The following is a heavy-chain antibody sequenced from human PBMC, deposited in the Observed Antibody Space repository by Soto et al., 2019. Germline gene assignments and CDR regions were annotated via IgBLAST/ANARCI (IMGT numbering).Heavy chain of an antibody. CDR2: IYTSGST. CDR3: ARGLSNRKYYDFWSGYHDSAYYYYGMDV. J-gene: IGHJ6*02. V-gene: IGHV4-4*07. CDR1: GGSISSYY. D-gene: IGHD3-3*01. Sequence: SETLSLTGTVSGGSISSYYWSWIRQPAGKGLEWIGRIYTSGSTNYNPSLKSRVTMSVDTSKNQFSLKLSSVTAADTAVYYCARGLSNRKYYDFWSGYHDSAYYYYGMDVWGQGTTVTVS.